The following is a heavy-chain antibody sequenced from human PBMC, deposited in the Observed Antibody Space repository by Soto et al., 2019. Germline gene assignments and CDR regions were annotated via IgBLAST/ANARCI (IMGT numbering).Heavy chain of an antibody. Sequence: SETLSLTCTVSGGSISSYYWSWIRQPPGKGLEWIGYIYYSGSTNYNPSLKSRVTISVDTSKNQFSLKLSSVTAADTAVYYCARMINYDFWSDRDGYYYYYMDVWGKGTTVTVSS. D-gene: IGHD3-3*01. CDR2: IYYSGST. J-gene: IGHJ6*03. V-gene: IGHV4-59*01. CDR3: ARMINYDFWSDRDGYYYYYMDV. CDR1: GGSISSYY.